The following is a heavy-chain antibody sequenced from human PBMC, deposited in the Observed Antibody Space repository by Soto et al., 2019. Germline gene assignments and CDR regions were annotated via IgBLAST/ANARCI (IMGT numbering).Heavy chain of an antibody. D-gene: IGHD6-13*01. CDR3: AKASIAAAGYPDYYYGLDV. V-gene: IGHV3-23*01. CDR2: ISGSGGST. Sequence: GGSLRLSCAASGFTFSSYAMSWVRQAPGKELEWVSAISGSGGSTYYADSVKGRFTISRDNSKNTLYLQMNSLRAEDTAVYYCAKASIAAAGYPDYYYGLDVWGQGTTVTVSS. J-gene: IGHJ6*02. CDR1: GFTFSSYA.